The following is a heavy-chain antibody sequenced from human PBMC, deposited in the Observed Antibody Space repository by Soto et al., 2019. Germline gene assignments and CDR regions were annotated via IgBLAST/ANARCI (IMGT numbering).Heavy chain of an antibody. CDR2: IYYSGST. D-gene: IGHD6-6*01. CDR1: GGSISSYY. V-gene: IGHV4-59*08. CDR3: ARHPIAARPFYY. J-gene: IGHJ4*02. Sequence: SETLSLTCTVSGGSISSYYWSWIRQPPGKGLEWIGYIYYSGSTNYNPSLKSRVTISVDTSKNQFSLKLSSVTAADTAVYYCARHPIAARPFYYWGQGTLVTVSS.